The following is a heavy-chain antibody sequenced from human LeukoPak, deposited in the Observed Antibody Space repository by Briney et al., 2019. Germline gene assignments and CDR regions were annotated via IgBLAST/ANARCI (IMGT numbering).Heavy chain of an antibody. D-gene: IGHD3-10*01. V-gene: IGHV3-7*01. CDR2: IKQDGSEK. CDR3: ARAGPYGSGRGRIVDH. Sequence: PGGSLRLSCAASGFTFSSYWMSWVRQAPGKGLEWVANIKQDGSEKYYVDSVKGRFTISRDNAKNSLYLQMNSLRAEDTAVYYCARAGPYGSGRGRIVDHWGQGTLVTVSS. J-gene: IGHJ4*02. CDR1: GFTFSSYW.